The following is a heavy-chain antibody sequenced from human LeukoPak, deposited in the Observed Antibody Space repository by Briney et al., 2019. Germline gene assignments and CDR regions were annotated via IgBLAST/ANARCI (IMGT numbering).Heavy chain of an antibody. Sequence: SETLSLTCTVSGGSISSYYWSWIRQPPGKGLEWIGYIYYSGSINYNPSLKSRVTISLDTSKNQFSLKLNSVTTTDTAVYYCASQMSGTSVSYWGQGTLVTVSS. V-gene: IGHV4-59*08. CDR3: ASQMSGTSVSY. D-gene: IGHD2-2*01. J-gene: IGHJ4*02. CDR1: GGSISSYY. CDR2: IYYSGSI.